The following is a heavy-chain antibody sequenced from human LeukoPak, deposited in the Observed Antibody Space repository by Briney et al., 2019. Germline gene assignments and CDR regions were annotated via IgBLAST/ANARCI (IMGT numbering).Heavy chain of an antibody. J-gene: IGHJ4*02. Sequence: SETLSLTCAVSGYSISSGYYWGWIRQPQGKGLEWIGSIYHSGSTYYNPSLKSRVTISVDTSKNQFSLKLSSVTAADTAVYYCARNYYDILTGYLPFDYWGQGTLVTVSS. CDR2: IYHSGST. CDR1: GYSISSGYY. D-gene: IGHD3-9*01. CDR3: ARNYYDILTGYLPFDY. V-gene: IGHV4-38-2*01.